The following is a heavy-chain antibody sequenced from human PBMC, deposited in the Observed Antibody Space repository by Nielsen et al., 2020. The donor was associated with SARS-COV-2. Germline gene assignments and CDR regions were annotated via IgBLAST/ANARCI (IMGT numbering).Heavy chain of an antibody. V-gene: IGHV1-2*06. CDR2: INPYSGGT. CDR1: GYTFTDYY. D-gene: IGHD2-15*01. Sequence: ASVKVSCKASGYTFTDYYIHWVRQAPGQGLEWMGRINPYSGGTNYAQKFQGTVTMTRDASISTVYMELSSLRSKDTAVYYCARESSCGGGNCHLDSWGQGSLVTVSS. J-gene: IGHJ4*02. CDR3: ARESSCGGGNCHLDS.